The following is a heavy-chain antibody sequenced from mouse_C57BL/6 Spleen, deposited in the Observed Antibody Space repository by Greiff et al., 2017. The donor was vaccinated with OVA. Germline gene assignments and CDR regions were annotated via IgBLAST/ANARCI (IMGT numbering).Heavy chain of an antibody. CDR2: IWGVGST. V-gene: IGHV2-6*01. CDR3: ASYYDYDGFAY. J-gene: IGHJ3*01. Sequence: LRLMESGPGLVAPSQSLSITCTVSGFSLTSYGVDWVRQSPGKGLEWLGVIWGVGSTNYNTALKSRLSISKDNSKSQVFLKMNSLQTDDTAMYYCASYYDYDGFAYWGQGTLVTVSA. D-gene: IGHD2-4*01. CDR1: GFSLTSYG.